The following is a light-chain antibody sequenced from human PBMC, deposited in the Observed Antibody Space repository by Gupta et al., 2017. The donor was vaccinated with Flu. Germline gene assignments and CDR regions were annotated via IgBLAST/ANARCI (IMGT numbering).Light chain of an antibody. CDR2: DAS. CDR1: QDINNY. CDR3: QQDDNVPHT. J-gene: IGKJ3*01. V-gene: IGKV1-33*01. Sequence: DTQMTQSPSSLSASVGDRVVITCQASQDINNYLNWYQQKSGKAPKLLIYDASNLETGVPSRFSGSGSGTDFTFTISSLQPEDIATYYCQQDDNVPHTFGHGTTVDIK.